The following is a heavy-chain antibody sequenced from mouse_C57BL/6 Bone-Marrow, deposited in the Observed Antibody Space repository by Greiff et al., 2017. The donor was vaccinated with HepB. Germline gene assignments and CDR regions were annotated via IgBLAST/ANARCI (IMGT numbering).Heavy chain of an antibody. CDR3: ARSDITRYFDV. CDR2: IDPSDSYT. D-gene: IGHD1-1*01. V-gene: IGHV1-69*01. J-gene: IGHJ1*03. CDR1: GYTFTSYW. Sequence: VKLVESGAELVMPGASVKLSCKASGYTFTSYWMHWVKQRPGQGLEWIGEIDPSDSYTNYNQKFKGKSTLTVDKSSSTAYMQLSSLTSEDSAVYYCARSDITRYFDVWGTGTTVTVSS.